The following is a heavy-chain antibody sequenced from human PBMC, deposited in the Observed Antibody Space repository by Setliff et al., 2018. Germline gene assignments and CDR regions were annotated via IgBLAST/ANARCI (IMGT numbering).Heavy chain of an antibody. J-gene: IGHJ3*02. CDR3: ARDVFPYHYEGAFDI. V-gene: IGHV1-46*01. CDR2: INPSGGST. CDR1: GYTFTSYY. D-gene: IGHD3-22*01. Sequence: GASVKVSCKASGYTFTSYYMHWVRQAPGQGLEWMGIINPSGGSTSYAQKFQDRVTMTRDTSTSTVYMDMSSLRSEDTAVYYCARDVFPYHYEGAFDIWGQGTMVTVSS.